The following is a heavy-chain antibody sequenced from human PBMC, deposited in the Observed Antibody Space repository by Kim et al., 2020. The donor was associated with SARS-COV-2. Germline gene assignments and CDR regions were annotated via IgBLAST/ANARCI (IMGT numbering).Heavy chain of an antibody. V-gene: IGHV4-59*01. CDR2: IYYSGST. Sequence: SETLSLTCTVSGGSISSYYWSWIRQPPGKGLEWIGYIYYSGSTNYNPSLKSRVTISVDTSKNQFSLKLSSVTAADTAVYYCARDRRGLLGSSWYDYWGQGTLVTVSS. CDR1: GGSISSYY. D-gene: IGHD6-13*01. CDR3: ARDRRGLLGSSWYDY. J-gene: IGHJ4*02.